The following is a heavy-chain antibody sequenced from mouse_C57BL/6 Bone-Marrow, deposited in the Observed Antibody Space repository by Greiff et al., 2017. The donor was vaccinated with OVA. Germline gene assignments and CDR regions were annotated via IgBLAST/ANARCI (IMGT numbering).Heavy chain of an antibody. D-gene: IGHD1-1*01. CDR3: ARETNYYGSRGYYAMDY. J-gene: IGHJ4*01. CDR2: IYPRDGST. Sequence: VKLQQSDAELVKPGASVKISCKVSGYTFTDHTIHWMKQRPEQGLEWIGYIYPRDGSTKYNEKLKGKATLTADKSSSTAYMQLNSLTSEDSAVYFCARETNYYGSRGYYAMDYWGQGTSVTVSS. V-gene: IGHV1-78*01. CDR1: GYTFTDHT.